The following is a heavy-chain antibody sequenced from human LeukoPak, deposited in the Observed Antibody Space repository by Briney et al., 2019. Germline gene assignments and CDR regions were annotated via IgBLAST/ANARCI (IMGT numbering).Heavy chain of an antibody. J-gene: IGHJ4*02. CDR1: GFTFSSYG. D-gene: IGHD6-13*01. V-gene: IGHV3-30*03. CDR3: AQQVVRGDGY. Sequence: PGGSLRLSCAASGFTFSSYGMPWVRQAPGKGLEWVAVISYDGSNKYYADSVKGRFTISRDNSKNTLYLQMSSLRAEDTAVYYCAQQVVRGDGYWGQGTLVTVSS. CDR2: ISYDGSNK.